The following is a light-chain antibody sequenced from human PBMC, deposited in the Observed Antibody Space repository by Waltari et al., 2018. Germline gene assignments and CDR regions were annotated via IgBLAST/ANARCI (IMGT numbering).Light chain of an antibody. CDR2: AAS. CDR3: QETYSTGT. J-gene: IGKJ1*01. V-gene: IGKV1-39*01. Sequence: DIQMTQSPPSLSASTGDRVTLTCRARQFIANRLSWYQQRPCKAPRPLIYAASNVHSGVSARYSGSGSGTDVTLTISDLQSEDFGTYYCQETYSTGTFGQGTKV. CDR1: QFIANR.